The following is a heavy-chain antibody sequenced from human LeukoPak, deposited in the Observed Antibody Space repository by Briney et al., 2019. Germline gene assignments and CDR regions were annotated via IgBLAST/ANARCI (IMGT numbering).Heavy chain of an antibody. V-gene: IGHV1-69*06. CDR3: AGDPPGTPVGFDV. D-gene: IGHD3-10*01. Sequence: ASVKVSRKASAGTFNTYAISWVRQAPGQGLEWMGRITPLSATPSQSQWIQGRVTITADISTNTVFLDLSSLRSEDTALYFCAGDPPGTPVGFDVWGQGTMVTVSS. CDR1: AGTFNTYA. CDR2: ITPLSATP. J-gene: IGHJ3*01.